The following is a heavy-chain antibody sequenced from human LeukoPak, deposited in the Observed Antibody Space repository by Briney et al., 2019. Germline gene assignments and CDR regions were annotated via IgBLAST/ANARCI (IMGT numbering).Heavy chain of an antibody. V-gene: IGHV3-74*01. Sequence: GGSLRLSCAASGFTFSSYWMHWVRQAPGKGLVWVSHISTDARTITYADFVKGRFTISRDNAKNTLYLQMNSLRAEDTAVYYCAKDLRGKRSSGGYFDYWGQGTLVTVSS. CDR2: ISTDARTI. CDR1: GFTFSSYW. J-gene: IGHJ4*02. CDR3: AKDLRGKRSSGGYFDY. D-gene: IGHD3-22*01.